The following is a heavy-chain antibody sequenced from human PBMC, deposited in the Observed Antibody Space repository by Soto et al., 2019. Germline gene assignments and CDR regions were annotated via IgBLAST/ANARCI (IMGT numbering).Heavy chain of an antibody. J-gene: IGHJ4*02. CDR2: MNPNSGNT. CDR1: GYTFTSYD. D-gene: IGHD6-19*01. Sequence: ASVKVSCKASGYTFTSYDINWVRQATGQGLEWMGWMNPNSGNTGYAQKFQGRVTMTRNASISTAYMELSSLRSEDTAVYYCARVRSSGRKRWVLLDYWGQGTLVTVSS. CDR3: ARVRSSGRKRWVLLDY. V-gene: IGHV1-8*01.